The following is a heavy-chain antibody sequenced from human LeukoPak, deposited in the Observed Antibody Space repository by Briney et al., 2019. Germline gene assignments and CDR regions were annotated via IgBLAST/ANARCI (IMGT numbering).Heavy chain of an antibody. Sequence: GGSLRLSCAASGFTFNNYWMSWVRQAPGKGLEWVANIKQDGSEKYYVDSVKGRFTISRDNAQNSLYLQMNSQRAEDTAVYYCARGYSSGGHWGQGTLVTVSS. CDR1: GFTFNNYW. D-gene: IGHD6-19*01. J-gene: IGHJ4*02. CDR2: IKQDGSEK. V-gene: IGHV3-7*01. CDR3: ARGYSSGGH.